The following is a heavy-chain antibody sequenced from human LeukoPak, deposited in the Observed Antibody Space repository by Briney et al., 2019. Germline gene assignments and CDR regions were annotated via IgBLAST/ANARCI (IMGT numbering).Heavy chain of an antibody. V-gene: IGHV3-48*03. Sequence: GGSLRLSCAASGFTFSNYEMNWVRQAPGKGLEWVSYISGSGNTIYYADSVKGRFTISRDNSKNTLYLQMNSLRAEDTAVYYCAKDRWTEVDAFDIWGQGTMVTVSS. CDR1: GFTFSNYE. CDR3: AKDRWTEVDAFDI. CDR2: ISGSGNTI. J-gene: IGHJ3*02. D-gene: IGHD1-1*01.